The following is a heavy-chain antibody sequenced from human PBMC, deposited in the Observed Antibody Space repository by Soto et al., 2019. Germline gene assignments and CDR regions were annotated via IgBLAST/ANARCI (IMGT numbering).Heavy chain of an antibody. J-gene: IGHJ6*02. V-gene: IGHV3-23*01. CDR3: ATALGYCSSTSCHYYYGMDV. CDR2: ISGSGGST. D-gene: IGHD2-2*01. Sequence: GGSLRLSCAASGFTFSSYAMSWVRQAPGKGLEWVSAISGSGGSTYYADSVKGRFTISRDNSKNTLYLQMNSLRAEDTAVYYCATALGYCSSTSCHYYYGMDVWGQGPTVTVSS. CDR1: GFTFSSYA.